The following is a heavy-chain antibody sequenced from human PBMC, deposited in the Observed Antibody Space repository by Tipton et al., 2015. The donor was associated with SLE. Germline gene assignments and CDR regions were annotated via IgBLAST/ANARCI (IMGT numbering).Heavy chain of an antibody. J-gene: IGHJ4*02. D-gene: IGHD1-26*01. V-gene: IGHV3-53*01. Sequence: SLRLSCAASGFTFSSYWMSWVRQAPGKGLEWVSVIYSGGSTYYADSVKGRFTISRDNSKNTLYLQMNSLRAEDTAVYYCAKDRGVQEWELRYFDYWGQGTLVTVSS. CDR2: IYSGGST. CDR3: AKDRGVQEWELRYFDY. CDR1: GFTFSSYW.